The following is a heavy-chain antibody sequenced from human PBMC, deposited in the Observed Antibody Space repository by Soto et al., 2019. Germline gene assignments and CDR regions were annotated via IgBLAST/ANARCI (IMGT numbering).Heavy chain of an antibody. CDR3: VKDDSFLTPGDY. CDR1: GFTFSSYG. J-gene: IGHJ4*02. CDR2: ISYDGSNK. Sequence: GGSLRLSCAASGFTFSSYGMHWVRQAPGKGLEWVAVISYDGSNKYYADSVKGRFTISRDNSKNTLYLQMSSLRAEDTAVYYCVKDDSFLTPGDYWGQGTLVTVSS. V-gene: IGHV3-30*18. D-gene: IGHD2-15*01.